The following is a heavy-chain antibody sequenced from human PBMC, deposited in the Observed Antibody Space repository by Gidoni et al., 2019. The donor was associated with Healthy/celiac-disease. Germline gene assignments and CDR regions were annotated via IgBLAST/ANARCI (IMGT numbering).Heavy chain of an antibody. CDR1: GYTFPGYY. CDR2: INPNSGGT. D-gene: IGHD1-1*01. V-gene: IGHV1-2*02. CDR3: ARDKQNWNGRQFDY. Sequence: QVQLVQSGAEVKKPGASVTVSCKASGYTFPGYYMHWVRQAPGQGLEWMGWINPNSGGTNYAQKFQGRVTMTRDTSISTAYMELSRLRSDDTAVYYCARDKQNWNGRQFDYWGQGTLVTVSS. J-gene: IGHJ4*02.